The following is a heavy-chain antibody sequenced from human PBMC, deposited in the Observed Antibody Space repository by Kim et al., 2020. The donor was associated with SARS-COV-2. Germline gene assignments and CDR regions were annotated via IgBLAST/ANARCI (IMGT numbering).Heavy chain of an antibody. V-gene: IGHV1-46*01. J-gene: IGHJ6*02. Sequence: EQTFRDKVTMTRDTSTSTVYMALSSLRSEDTAVYYCVGCRDYYYYGMDVWGQGTTVTVSS. D-gene: IGHD6-19*01. CDR3: VGCRDYYYYGMDV.